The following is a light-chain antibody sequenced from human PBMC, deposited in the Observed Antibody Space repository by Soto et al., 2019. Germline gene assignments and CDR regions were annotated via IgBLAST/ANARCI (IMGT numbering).Light chain of an antibody. CDR3: QQRSNWHT. CDR2: DAS. Sequence: EIVLTQSPATLSLSPGERATLSCRARQSVSSYLAWYQQKPGQAPRLLIYDASNRATGIPARFSGSGSGTDFTLTISSLEPEDFAVYYCQQRSNWHTFGPGTKVDIK. J-gene: IGKJ3*01. V-gene: IGKV3-11*01. CDR1: QSVSSY.